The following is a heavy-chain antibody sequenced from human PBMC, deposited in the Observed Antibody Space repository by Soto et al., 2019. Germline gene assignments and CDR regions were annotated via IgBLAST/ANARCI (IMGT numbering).Heavy chain of an antibody. Sequence: SETLSLTGAVYGGSFTGYYWSWIRHPPGKGLEWIGEINHSGSTNYNPSLKSRVTISVDTYKNQFSLKLSSVTAEDTAVYYCARVVRYNWNYPSTPFDYWGQGTLVTVSS. J-gene: IGHJ4*02. V-gene: IGHV4-34*01. CDR2: INHSGST. D-gene: IGHD1-7*01. CDR3: ARVVRYNWNYPSTPFDY. CDR1: GGSFTGYY.